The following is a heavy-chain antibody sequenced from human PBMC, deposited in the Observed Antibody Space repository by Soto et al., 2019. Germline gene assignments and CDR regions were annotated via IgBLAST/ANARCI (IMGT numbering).Heavy chain of an antibody. Sequence: GASVKVSCKASGYTFTSYGISWVRQAPGQGLEWMGWISAYNGNTNYAQKLQGRVTMTTDTSTSTAYMELRSLRSDDTAVYYCARENVRRAGWYVYYYYGMDVWGQGTTVTVSS. CDR1: GYTFTSYG. J-gene: IGHJ6*02. CDR3: ARENVRRAGWYVYYYYGMDV. V-gene: IGHV1-18*01. D-gene: IGHD6-19*01. CDR2: ISAYNGNT.